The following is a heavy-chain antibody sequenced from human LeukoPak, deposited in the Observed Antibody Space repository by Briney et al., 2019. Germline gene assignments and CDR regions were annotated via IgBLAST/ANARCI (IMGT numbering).Heavy chain of an antibody. CDR2: IYSGGGT. Sequence: PGGSLRLSCAASGFTVSSNYVSWVRQAPGKGLEWVSVIYSGGGTYYADSVKGRFTISRDNSKNTLYLQMNSLRAEDTAVYYCARVGRSGLGGFDYWGQGTLVTVSS. D-gene: IGHD6-19*01. V-gene: IGHV3-66*01. CDR3: ARVGRSGLGGFDY. J-gene: IGHJ4*02. CDR1: GFTVSSNY.